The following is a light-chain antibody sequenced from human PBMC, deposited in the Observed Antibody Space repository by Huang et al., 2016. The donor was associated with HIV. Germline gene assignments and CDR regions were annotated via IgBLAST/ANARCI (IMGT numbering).Light chain of an antibody. CDR3: QQVNSYPIT. Sequence: IQLTQSPSSLAASVGDRVTVTCRATQGISTFLAWYQQKPGKAPKLLISAASTLQSGGPSRFSGSGSGTDCTLTISSLQPEDFATYYCQQVNSYPITFGQGTRLETK. J-gene: IGKJ5*01. V-gene: IGKV1-9*01. CDR2: AAS. CDR1: QGISTF.